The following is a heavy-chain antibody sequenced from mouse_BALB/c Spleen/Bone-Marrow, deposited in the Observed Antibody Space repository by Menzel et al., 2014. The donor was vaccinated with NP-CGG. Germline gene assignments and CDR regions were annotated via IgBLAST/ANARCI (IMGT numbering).Heavy chain of an antibody. J-gene: IGHJ4*01. D-gene: IGHD2-4*01. Sequence: QVTLKVCGPGILQPSQTLILTCSFSGFSLSTYGIGVGWIRQPSGRDLEWLAHIWWTDNKYYNTALKSRLTISKDTSNNQVFLKIASVDTADTATYYCARATMITTDAMDYWGQGTSVTVSS. CDR2: IWWTDNK. CDR1: GFSLSTYGIG. V-gene: IGHV8-11*01. CDR3: ARATMITTDAMDY.